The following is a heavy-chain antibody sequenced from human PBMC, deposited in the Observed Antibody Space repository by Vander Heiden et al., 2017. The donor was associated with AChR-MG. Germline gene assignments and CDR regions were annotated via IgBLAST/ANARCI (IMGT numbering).Heavy chain of an antibody. D-gene: IGHD2-2*01. CDR1: GFTFSSYA. CDR2: ISGSGGST. Sequence: EVQLLESGGGLVQPGGSLRLSCAASGFTFSSYAMSWVRQAPGKGLEWVSAISGSGGSTYYADSVKGRFTISRDNSKNTLYLQMNSLRAEDTAVYYCAAYCSSTSCYYYYGMDVWGQGTTVTVSS. CDR3: AAYCSSTSCYYYYGMDV. J-gene: IGHJ6*02. V-gene: IGHV3-23*01.